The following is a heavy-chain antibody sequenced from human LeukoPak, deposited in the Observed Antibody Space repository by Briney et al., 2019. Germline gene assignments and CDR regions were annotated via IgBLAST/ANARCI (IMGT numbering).Heavy chain of an antibody. J-gene: IGHJ5*02. Sequence: GASVKVSCKASGFTFTAYYMHWVRQAPGQGLEWMGWMNPNSGNTGYAQKFQGRVTITRNTSISTAYMELSSLRSEDTAVYYCARGLPAYSSIQNWFDPWGQGTLVTVSS. CDR1: GFTFTAYY. CDR3: ARGLPAYSSIQNWFDP. CDR2: MNPNSGNT. D-gene: IGHD6-13*01. V-gene: IGHV1-8*03.